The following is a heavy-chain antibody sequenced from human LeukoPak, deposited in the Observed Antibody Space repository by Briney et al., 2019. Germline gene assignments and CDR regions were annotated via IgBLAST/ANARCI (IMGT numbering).Heavy chain of an antibody. CDR1: GYTFTSYG. Sequence: ASVKVSCKASGYTFTSYGISWVRQAPGQGLEWMGWISAYNGNTNYAQKLQGRVTMTTDTSTSTAYMELRSLRSDDTAVYYCARDRAVGARQGTNAFDIWGQGTTVTVSS. D-gene: IGHD1-26*01. CDR2: ISAYNGNT. V-gene: IGHV1-18*01. J-gene: IGHJ3*02. CDR3: ARDRAVGARQGTNAFDI.